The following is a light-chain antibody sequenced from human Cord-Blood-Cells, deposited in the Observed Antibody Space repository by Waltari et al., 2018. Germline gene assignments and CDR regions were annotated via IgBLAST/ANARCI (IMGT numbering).Light chain of an antibody. J-gene: IGKJ1*01. CDR2: AAS. CDR1: QGIRND. V-gene: IGKV1-6*01. CDR3: LQDYNYPPT. Sequence: AIQKTHSAAPLSAPLGDRLTITCRASQGIRNDLGWYQQKPGKAPKLLIYAASSLQSGVPSRFSGSGSGTDFTLTISSLQPEDFATYYCLQDYNYPPTFGQGTKVEIK.